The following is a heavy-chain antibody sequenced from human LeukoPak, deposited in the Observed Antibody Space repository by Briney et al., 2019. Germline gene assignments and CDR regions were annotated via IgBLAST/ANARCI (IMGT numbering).Heavy chain of an antibody. Sequence: SETLSLTCAVSGGSISSSNWYSWVRQPPGKGLEWIGEIYHSGSTNYNPSLKSRVIMSSDASKNQFSLTLTSVTAADTAAYYCARGPNTAGNYRAFDLWGQGTKVTVSS. D-gene: IGHD4-11*01. CDR3: ARGPNTAGNYRAFDL. CDR2: IYHSGST. V-gene: IGHV4-4*02. J-gene: IGHJ3*01. CDR1: GGSISSSNW.